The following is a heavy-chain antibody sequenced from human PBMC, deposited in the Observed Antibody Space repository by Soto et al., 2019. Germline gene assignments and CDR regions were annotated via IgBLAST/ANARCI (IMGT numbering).Heavy chain of an antibody. CDR2: IYHSGST. D-gene: IGHD3-16*02. V-gene: IGHV4-4*02. CDR3: ARDSGYVWGSYRIRYYFDY. CDR1: GGSISSSNW. Sequence: SETLSLTCAVSGGSISSSNWWSWVRQPPGKGLEWIGEIYHSGSTNYNPSLKSRVTISVDKSKNQFSLKLSSVTAADTAVYYCARDSGYVWGSYRIRYYFDYWGQGTLVTVSS. J-gene: IGHJ4*02.